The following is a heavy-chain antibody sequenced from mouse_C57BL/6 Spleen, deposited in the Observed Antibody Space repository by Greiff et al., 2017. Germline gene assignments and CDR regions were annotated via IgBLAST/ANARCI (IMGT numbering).Heavy chain of an antibody. Sequence: EVQLQQSGAELVRPGASVKLSCTASGFNIKDYYMHWVKQRPEQGLEWIGRIDPEDGDTEYAPKFQGKATMTADTSSNTAYLQLSSLTSEDTAVYYCTTITGAGYYFDYWGQGTTLTVSS. CDR3: TTITGAGYYFDY. J-gene: IGHJ2*01. V-gene: IGHV14-1*01. CDR1: GFNIKDYY. D-gene: IGHD4-1*01. CDR2: IDPEDGDT.